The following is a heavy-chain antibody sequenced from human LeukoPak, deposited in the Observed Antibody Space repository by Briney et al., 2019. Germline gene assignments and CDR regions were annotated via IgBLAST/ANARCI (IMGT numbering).Heavy chain of an antibody. Sequence: GGSLRLSCAASGFTLSSYWMHWVRQVPGKGLVWVSRIKSDRSDTRYADSVKGRFTISRDNAKNTLYLQMNSLRAEDTAVYYCARGYSSGLHFDYWGQGTLVTVSS. D-gene: IGHD6-19*01. CDR3: ARGYSSGLHFDY. V-gene: IGHV3-74*01. J-gene: IGHJ4*02. CDR2: IKSDRSDT. CDR1: GFTLSSYW.